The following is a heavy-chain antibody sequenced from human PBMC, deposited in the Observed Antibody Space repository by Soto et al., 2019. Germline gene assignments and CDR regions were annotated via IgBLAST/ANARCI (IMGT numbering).Heavy chain of an antibody. CDR2: ISWNSGSI. V-gene: IGHV3-9*01. Sequence: GGSLRLSCAASGFTFDDYAMHWVRQAPGKGLEWVSGISWNSGSIGYADSVKGRFTISRDNAKNSLYLQMNSLRAEDTALYYCAKARDIVVVVAATHAFDIWGQGTMVTVSS. D-gene: IGHD2-15*01. CDR3: AKARDIVVVVAATHAFDI. J-gene: IGHJ3*02. CDR1: GFTFDDYA.